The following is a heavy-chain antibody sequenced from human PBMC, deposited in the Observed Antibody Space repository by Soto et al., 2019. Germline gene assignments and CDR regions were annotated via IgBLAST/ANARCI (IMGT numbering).Heavy chain of an antibody. J-gene: IGHJ4*02. Sequence: SETLSLTCTVSGGSINSYYWGWIRQPPGKGLEWIGYIYYSGGTNYNPSLKSRVTISVDTSKNQFSLKLSSVTAADTAVYYCARGTWLRFSFDYWGQGTLVTVS. CDR2: IYYSGGT. CDR1: GGSINSYY. V-gene: IGHV4-59*12. CDR3: ARGTWLRFSFDY. D-gene: IGHD5-12*01.